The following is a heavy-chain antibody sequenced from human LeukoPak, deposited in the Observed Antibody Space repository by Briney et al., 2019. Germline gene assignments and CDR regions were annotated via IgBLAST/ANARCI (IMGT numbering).Heavy chain of an antibody. J-gene: IGHJ4*02. CDR3: ARDMGTVAPAY. V-gene: IGHV4-4*02. CDR2: FYHSGST. Sequence: SETLSLTCAVSGGSISSNNWWSWVHQSPQKGLEWIGEFYHSGSTNYNPSLKSRVTISIDKSKNQFSLNLNSVTAADTAVYYCARDMGTVAPAYWGQGTLVTVSS. D-gene: IGHD5-18*01. CDR1: GGSISSNNW.